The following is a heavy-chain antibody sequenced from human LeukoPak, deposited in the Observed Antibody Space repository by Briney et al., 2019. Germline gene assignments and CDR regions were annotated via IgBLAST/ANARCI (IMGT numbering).Heavy chain of an antibody. CDR1: GGSISTYY. V-gene: IGHV4-4*09. CDR2: IHASGPT. CDR3: ARSLDYGDPWDY. Sequence: SETLSLTCTVSGGSISTYYWSWIRRPPGKGLEWIAYIHASGPTNYNPSLKSRVTISVDTSKNQFSLKLSSVTAADTAVYYCARSLDYGDPWDYWGQGTLVTVSS. J-gene: IGHJ4*02. D-gene: IGHD4-17*01.